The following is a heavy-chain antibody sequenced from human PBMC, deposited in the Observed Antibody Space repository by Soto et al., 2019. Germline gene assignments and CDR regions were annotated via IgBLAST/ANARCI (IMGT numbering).Heavy chain of an antibody. V-gene: IGHV3-15*01. CDR3: TTDPMTTVPKSPFDY. J-gene: IGHJ4*02. CDR1: GFTFSNAW. D-gene: IGHD4-17*01. Sequence: GGSLRLSCAASGFTFSNAWMSWVRQAPGKGLEWVGRIKSKTDGGTTDYAAPVKGRFTISRDDSKNTLYLQMNSLKTEDTAVYYCTTDPMTTVPKSPFDYWGQGTLVTVSS. CDR2: IKSKTDGGTT.